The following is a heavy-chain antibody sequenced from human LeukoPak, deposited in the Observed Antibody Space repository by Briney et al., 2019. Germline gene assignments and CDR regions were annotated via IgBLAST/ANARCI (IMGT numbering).Heavy chain of an antibody. CDR1: GFTFSSYW. J-gene: IGHJ5*02. D-gene: IGHD6-19*01. Sequence: PGGSLRLSCAASGFTFSSYWMSWVRQAPGKGLEWVANIKQDGSEKYYVDSVKDRFTISRDNAKNSPYLQMNSLRAEDTAVYYCAREYSSGWLGWFDPWGQGTLVTVSS. V-gene: IGHV3-7*01. CDR3: AREYSSGWLGWFDP. CDR2: IKQDGSEK.